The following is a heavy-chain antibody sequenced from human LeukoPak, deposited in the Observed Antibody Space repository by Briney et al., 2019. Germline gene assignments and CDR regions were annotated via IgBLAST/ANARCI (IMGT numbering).Heavy chain of an antibody. CDR1: GFPFSSYW. Sequence: GGSLRLSCVASGFPFSSYWMTWVRQAPGKGLEWVSAISGSGGSTYYADSVKGRFTISRDNSKNTLYLQMNSLRAEDTAVYYCAKDLTYYDFWSGYRRMFYYYYGMDVWGQGTTVTVSS. CDR2: ISGSGGST. V-gene: IGHV3-23*01. D-gene: IGHD3-3*01. CDR3: AKDLTYYDFWSGYRRMFYYYYGMDV. J-gene: IGHJ6*02.